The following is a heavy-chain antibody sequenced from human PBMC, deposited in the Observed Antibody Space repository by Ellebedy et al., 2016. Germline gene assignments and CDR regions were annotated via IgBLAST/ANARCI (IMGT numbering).Heavy chain of an antibody. J-gene: IGHJ4*02. CDR2: ISYDGSNK. D-gene: IGHD5-18*01. V-gene: IGHV3-30-3*01. CDR1: GFTFSSYA. CDR3: ARDTAMAPSDY. Sequence: GGSLRLSCAASGFTFSSYAMHWLRQAPGKGLEWVAVISYDGSNKYYADSVKGRFTISRDNSKNTLYLQMNSLRAEDTAVYYCARDTAMAPSDYWGQGTLVTVSS.